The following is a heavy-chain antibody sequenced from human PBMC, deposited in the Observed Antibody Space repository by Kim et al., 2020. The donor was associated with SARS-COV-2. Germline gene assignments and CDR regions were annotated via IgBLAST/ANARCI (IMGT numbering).Heavy chain of an antibody. CDR3: ARDLSGYYGMDV. CDR2: K. Sequence: KDYADSGKGRFTISRDNSKNTRYLQRNSLRAEDTAVYYCARDLSGYYGMDVWGQGTTVTVSS. V-gene: IGHV3-33*01. D-gene: IGHD3-10*01. J-gene: IGHJ6*02.